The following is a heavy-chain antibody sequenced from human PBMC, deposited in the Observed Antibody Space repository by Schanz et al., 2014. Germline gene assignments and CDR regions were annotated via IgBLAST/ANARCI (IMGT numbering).Heavy chain of an antibody. CDR1: GVSFSFYY. CDR2: VHPSGTT. V-gene: IGHV4-34*02. Sequence: QVHLQQWGAGLLQPSETLSLTCGVGGVSFSFYYWSWVRQPPGKGLEWIGEVHPSGTTNYNPSLSYRVTMSGDASKNQFSRKLPSVTAADTAVYYCARGQDHAKTGDLWGRGTLVTISS. D-gene: IGHD2-2*01. J-gene: IGHJ5*02. CDR3: ARGQDHAKTGDL.